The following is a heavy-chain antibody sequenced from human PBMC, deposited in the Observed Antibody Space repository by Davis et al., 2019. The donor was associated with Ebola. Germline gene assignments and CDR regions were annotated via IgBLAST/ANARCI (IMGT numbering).Heavy chain of an antibody. Sequence: GESLKISCAASGFTFSSYWMSWVRQAPGKGLEWVANIKQDGSEKYYVDSVKGRFTISRDNSKNTLYLQMNSLRAEDTAVYYCAKAGFVFWGQGTLVTVSS. V-gene: IGHV3-7*01. CDR3: AKAGFVF. CDR2: IKQDGSEK. CDR1: GFTFSSYW. J-gene: IGHJ4*02.